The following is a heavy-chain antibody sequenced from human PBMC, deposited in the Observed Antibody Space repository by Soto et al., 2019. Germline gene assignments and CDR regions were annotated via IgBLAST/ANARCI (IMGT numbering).Heavy chain of an antibody. V-gene: IGHV1-69*12. D-gene: IGHD2-15*01. CDR3: ARRGDIVVVVAATHYYYGMDV. CDR2: IIPIFGTA. J-gene: IGHJ6*02. Sequence: QVQLVQSGAEVKKPGSSVKVSCKASGGTFSSYAISWVRQAPGQGLEWMGGIIPIFGTANYAQKFQGRVTITADESTSTDYMELSSLRSEDTAVYYCARRGDIVVVVAATHYYYGMDVWGQGTTVTVSS. CDR1: GGTFSSYA.